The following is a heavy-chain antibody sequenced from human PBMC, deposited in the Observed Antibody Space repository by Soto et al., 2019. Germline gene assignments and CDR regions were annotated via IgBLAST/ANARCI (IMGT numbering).Heavy chain of an antibody. CDR2: ISSSGSTI. V-gene: IGHV3-11*01. Sequence: PGGSLRLSCAASGFTFSDYYMSWIRQAPGKGLEWFSYISSSGSTIYYSDSVKGRFTISRDNAKNSLYLQMNSLRAEDTAVYYCSRSKSITMIVVASPDYWGQGTLVTSPQ. CDR1: GFTFSDYY. J-gene: IGHJ4*02. D-gene: IGHD3-22*01. CDR3: SRSKSITMIVVASPDY.